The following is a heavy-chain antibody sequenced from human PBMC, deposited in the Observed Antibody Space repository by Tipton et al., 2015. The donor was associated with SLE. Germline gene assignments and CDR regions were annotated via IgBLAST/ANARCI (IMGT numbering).Heavy chain of an antibody. CDR3: ARADQRTPYYFDY. D-gene: IGHD2-15*01. CDR2: IYYSGST. V-gene: IGHV4-59*11. CDR1: GGSISSHY. J-gene: IGHJ4*02. Sequence: TLSLTCTVSGGSISSHYWSWIRQPPGKGLEWIGYIYYSGSTNYNPSLKSRVTISVDTSKNQFSLKLSSVTAADTAVYYCARADQRTPYYFDYWGQGTLVTVSS.